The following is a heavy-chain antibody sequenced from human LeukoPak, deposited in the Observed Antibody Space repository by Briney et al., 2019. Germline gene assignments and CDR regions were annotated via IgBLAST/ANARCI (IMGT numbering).Heavy chain of an antibody. CDR2: IYWDDDK. CDR3: AHRRSYDSGNYLYFDY. Sequence: SGPTLVNPTQTLTLTCTFSGFSFSTSEVGVGWIRQPPGKALEWLALIYWDDDKRYSPSLKSRLTITKDTSKNQVVLTMTNMDPVDTATYYCAHRRSYDSGNYLYFDYWGQGTLVTVSS. V-gene: IGHV2-5*02. D-gene: IGHD3-10*01. J-gene: IGHJ4*02. CDR1: GFSFSTSEVG.